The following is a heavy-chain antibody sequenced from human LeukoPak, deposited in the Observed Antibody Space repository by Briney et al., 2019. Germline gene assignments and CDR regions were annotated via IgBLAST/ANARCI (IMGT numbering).Heavy chain of an antibody. CDR1: GGSISSSSYY. CDR3: ARQEGPIAAAGLDY. D-gene: IGHD6-13*01. CDR2: IYYSGST. V-gene: IGHV4-39*07. J-gene: IGHJ4*02. Sequence: SETLSLTCTVSGGSISSSSYYWGWIRQPPGKGLEWIGSIYYSGSTYYNPSLKSRVTISVDTSKNQFSLKLSSVTAADTAVYYCARQEGPIAAAGLDYWGQGTLVTVSS.